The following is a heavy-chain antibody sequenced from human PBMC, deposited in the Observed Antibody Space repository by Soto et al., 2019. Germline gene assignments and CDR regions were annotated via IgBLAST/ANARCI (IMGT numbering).Heavy chain of an antibody. CDR3: ATAPRKSGPNWFDP. J-gene: IGHJ5*02. V-gene: IGHV1-24*01. CDR1: GCTHTELS. Sequence: ASVKVSCKVCGCTHTELSMHWVRQAPGKGLEWMGGFDPEDGETIYAQKFQGRVTMTEDTSTDTAYMELSSLRSEDTAVYYCATAPRKSGPNWFDPWGQGTLVTVSS. D-gene: IGHD3-3*01. CDR2: FDPEDGET.